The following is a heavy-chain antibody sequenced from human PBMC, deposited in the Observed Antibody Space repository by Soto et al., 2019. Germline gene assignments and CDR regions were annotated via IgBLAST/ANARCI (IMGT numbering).Heavy chain of an antibody. CDR1: GYTLTELS. CDR3: ARPHYGDYQHYDS. Sequence: ASVKVSCKVSGYTLTELSMHWVRQAPGKGLEWMGGFDPEDGETIYAQKFQGRVTMTADTSTDTAYMELSSLRSDDTAVYYCARPHYGDYQHYDSWGQGPLVTVSS. D-gene: IGHD4-17*01. V-gene: IGHV1-24*01. CDR2: FDPEDGET. J-gene: IGHJ4*02.